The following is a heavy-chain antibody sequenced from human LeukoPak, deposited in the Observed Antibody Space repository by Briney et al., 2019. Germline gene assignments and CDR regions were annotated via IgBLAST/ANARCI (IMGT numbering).Heavy chain of an antibody. CDR1: GFTFSSYA. V-gene: IGHV3-30-3*01. CDR2: ISYDGSNK. J-gene: IGHJ4*02. D-gene: IGHD3-22*01. CDR3: ARGRGRVKNYYDSSGRELAHFDY. Sequence: GGSLRLSCAASGFTFSSYAMHWVRQAPGKGLEWVAVISYDGSNKYYADSVKGQFTISRDNSKNTLYLQMNSLRAEDTAVYYCARGRGRVKNYYDSSGRELAHFDYWGQGTLVTVSS.